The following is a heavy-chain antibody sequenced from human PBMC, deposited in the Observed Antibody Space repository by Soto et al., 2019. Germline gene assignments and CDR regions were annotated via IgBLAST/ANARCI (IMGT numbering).Heavy chain of an antibody. Sequence: LRLSCAASGFTFSTYWMNWVRQTPGKGLMWVSRISPDGSNRGYADSVEGRFTVSRDNAKNTLYLQLNSLTAADTAVYYCAAPRAAVPHTRYFDPWGQGTPVTVSS. CDR1: GFTFSTYW. V-gene: IGHV3-74*01. J-gene: IGHJ5*02. CDR2: ISPDGSNR. CDR3: AAPRAAVPHTRYFDP. D-gene: IGHD6-13*01.